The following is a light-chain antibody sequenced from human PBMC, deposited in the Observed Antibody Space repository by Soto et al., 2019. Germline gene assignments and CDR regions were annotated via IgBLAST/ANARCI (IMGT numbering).Light chain of an antibody. J-gene: IGKJ4*01. CDR2: DAS. CDR3: QKFSGYPLN. V-gene: IGKV3-20*01. Sequence: EIVFTHSPVTLSLSPGERATLSCRASQSVSSSYLAWYQQKPGQAPRLLIYDASNRATGIPARFSGSGSGTDFTLTISSLEPEDFAVYYCQKFSGYPLNCGGGNTGDIK. CDR1: QSVSSSY.